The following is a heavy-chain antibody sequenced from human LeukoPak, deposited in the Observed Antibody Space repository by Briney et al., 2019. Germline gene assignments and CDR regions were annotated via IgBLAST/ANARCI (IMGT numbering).Heavy chain of an antibody. V-gene: IGHV3-64*01. J-gene: IGHJ3*02. CDR1: GFTFSSYA. Sequence: PGGSLRLSCAASGFTFSSYAMYWVRQAPGKGLEYVSAISSNGGSTYYANSVKGRFTISRDNSKNTLYLQMGSLRAEDMAVYYCARETLNDPGAFDIWGQGTMVTVSS. CDR2: ISSNGGST. D-gene: IGHD1-1*01. CDR3: ARETLNDPGAFDI.